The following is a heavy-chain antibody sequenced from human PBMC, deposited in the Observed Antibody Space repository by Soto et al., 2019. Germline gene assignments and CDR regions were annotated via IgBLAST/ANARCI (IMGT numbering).Heavy chain of an antibody. Sequence: SETLSLTCTVSGGSISSYYWSWIRQPPGKGLEWIGYIYYSGSTNYNPSLKSRVTISVDTSKNQFSLKLSSVTAADTAVYYCARDLWGYCGTDCYPMDVWGQGTTVTVSS. CDR2: IYYSGST. CDR3: ARDLWGYCGTDCYPMDV. J-gene: IGHJ6*02. V-gene: IGHV4-59*01. D-gene: IGHD2-21*02. CDR1: GGSISSYY.